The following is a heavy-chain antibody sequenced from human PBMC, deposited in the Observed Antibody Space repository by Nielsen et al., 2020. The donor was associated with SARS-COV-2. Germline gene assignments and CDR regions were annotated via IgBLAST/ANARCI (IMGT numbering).Heavy chain of an antibody. D-gene: IGHD1-26*01. CDR1: GFTFDDYG. CDR3: AKISGSQRHYFDF. Sequence: GESLKISCAASGFTFDDYGMSWVRQAPGKGLEWVSGINWSGDNTGYADSMKGRFTISRDNSKNTLYLQLNSLRAEDTAVFYCAKISGSQRHYFDFWGQGALVTVSS. CDR2: INWSGDNT. J-gene: IGHJ4*02. V-gene: IGHV3-20*04.